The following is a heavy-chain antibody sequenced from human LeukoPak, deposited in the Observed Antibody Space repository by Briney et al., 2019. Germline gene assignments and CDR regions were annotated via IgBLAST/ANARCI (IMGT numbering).Heavy chain of an antibody. J-gene: IGHJ6*01. Sequence: SETLSLTCTVSGGSISSSSYYWGWIRQPPGKGLEWIGSIYYSGSTSYNPSLKSRLTISVDTSKNQSSLKLTSVPAADTAVYYCATRNRGSRLLSYCDFGMDGWGQGITV. CDR3: ATRNRGSRLLSYCDFGMDG. V-gene: IGHV4-39*01. D-gene: IGHD6-13*01. CDR2: IYYSGST. CDR1: GGSISSSSYY.